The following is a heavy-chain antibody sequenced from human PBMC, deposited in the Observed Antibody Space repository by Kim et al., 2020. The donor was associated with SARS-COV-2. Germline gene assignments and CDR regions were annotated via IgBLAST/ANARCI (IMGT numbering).Heavy chain of an antibody. CDR2: IYWDDDK. CDR3: AHRRPGPFGGDFDS. D-gene: IGHD3-10*01. CDR1: GFSLSTSGVG. Sequence: SGPTLVNPTQTLTLTCTFSGFSLSTSGVGVGWIRQPPGKALEWLALIYWDDDKRYSPSLKNRLTITKDTSKNQVVLTMTNMDPVDTATYYCAHRRPGPFGGDFDSWGQGTLVTVSS. V-gene: IGHV2-5*02. J-gene: IGHJ4*02.